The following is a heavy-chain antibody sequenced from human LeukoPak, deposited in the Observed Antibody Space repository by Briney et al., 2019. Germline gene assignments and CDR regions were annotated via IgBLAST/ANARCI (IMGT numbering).Heavy chain of an antibody. CDR2: IRYDGSNK. J-gene: IGHJ4*02. CDR1: GHTLCNYG. CDR3: AVGVKWPSTFDY. D-gene: IGHD2-21*01. V-gene: IGHV3-30*02. Sequence: RGGSLTLLCAACGHTLCNYGAHGARRARREGVVGVGIIRYDGSNKHYADTVKGRFTISRDNSKNTLYLQMNSLSSEDTAVCYWAVGVKWPSTFDYWGQGTLVTVSS.